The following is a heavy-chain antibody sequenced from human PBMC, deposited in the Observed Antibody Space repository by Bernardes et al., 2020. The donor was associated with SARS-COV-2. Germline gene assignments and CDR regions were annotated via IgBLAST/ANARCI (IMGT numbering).Heavy chain of an antibody. V-gene: IGHV4-59*01. Sequence: SETLSLTCTVSGGSISSYYWSWIRQPPGKGLEWIGYIYYSGSTNYNPSLKSRVTISVDTSKNQFSLKLSSVTAADTAVYYCARELRYNWIHYYYYYMDVWGKGTTVTVSS. CDR1: GGSISSYY. D-gene: IGHD1-20*01. CDR3: ARELRYNWIHYYYYYMDV. J-gene: IGHJ6*03. CDR2: IYYSGST.